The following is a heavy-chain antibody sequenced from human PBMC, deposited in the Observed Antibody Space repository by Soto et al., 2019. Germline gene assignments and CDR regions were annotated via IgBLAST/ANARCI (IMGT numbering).Heavy chain of an antibody. CDR1: GFTLSSYW. D-gene: IGHD2-21*01. CDR2: INSDGSST. CDR3: ARGVFHYYYGMDV. J-gene: IGHJ6*02. Sequence: GGSLRLSCAASGFTLSSYWMHWVRQAPGKGLVWVSRINSDGSSTSYADSVKGRFTISRDNAKNTLYLQMNSLRAEDTAVYYCARGVFHYYYGMDVWGQGTTVTVSS. V-gene: IGHV3-74*01.